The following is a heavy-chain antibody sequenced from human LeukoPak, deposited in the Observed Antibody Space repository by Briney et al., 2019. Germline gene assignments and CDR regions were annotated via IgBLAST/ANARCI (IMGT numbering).Heavy chain of an antibody. CDR3: ARRVFGVVTIDY. CDR2: INHSGNT. Sequence: SETLSLTCAVYGGPFSGYYWSWIRQPPGKALEGIGEINHSGNTNYNPSLTSRLTISVDTSKNQFSLKLNSVTAGDTAVYYCARRVFGVVTIDYWGRGALVTVSS. CDR1: GGPFSGYY. J-gene: IGHJ4*02. D-gene: IGHD3-3*01. V-gene: IGHV4-34*01.